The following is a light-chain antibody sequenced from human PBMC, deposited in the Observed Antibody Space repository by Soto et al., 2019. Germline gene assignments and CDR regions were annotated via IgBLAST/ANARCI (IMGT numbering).Light chain of an antibody. V-gene: IGKV4-1*01. Sequence: IVMTQSPDSLAVSLGERATINCKSSQSLLYSSNNKNYLAWYQQKPGQPPKLLIYWASTRASGVPARFSGSGSGTDFTLTISSLQAEDVAVYYCQQYYSTPPLTFGGGTKVDIK. J-gene: IGKJ4*01. CDR1: QSLLYSSNNKNY. CDR3: QQYYSTPPLT. CDR2: WAS.